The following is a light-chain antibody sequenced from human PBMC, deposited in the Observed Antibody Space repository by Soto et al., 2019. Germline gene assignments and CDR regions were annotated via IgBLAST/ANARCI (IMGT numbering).Light chain of an antibody. Sequence: QSALTQPASVSGSPGQSITIACTGTNRDVGSYNLVSWYQQRPGEAPKLIISEVRNRPSGISYRFTGSKSGNTASLTISGLQAEDEADYYCSSHSSSITWMFGGGTKVTVL. J-gene: IGLJ3*02. CDR2: EVR. CDR1: NRDVGSYNL. CDR3: SSHSSSITWM. V-gene: IGLV2-14*01.